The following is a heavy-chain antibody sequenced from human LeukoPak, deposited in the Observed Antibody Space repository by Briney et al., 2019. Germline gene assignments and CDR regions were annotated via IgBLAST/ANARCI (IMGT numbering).Heavy chain of an antibody. D-gene: IGHD3-10*01. J-gene: IGHJ4*02. Sequence: PSETLSPTCTVSGGSVSSGGYYCSWIRHPPGKGLEWIGYVDYRGTTNYSPSLKSRVTISVATSKNQFSLNLGSVTAADTAVYYCARDRPFYFGSGSYYDGFDSWGQGTLVTVSS. V-gene: IGHV4-61*08. CDR3: ARDRPFYFGSGSYYDGFDS. CDR2: VDYRGTT. CDR1: GGSVSSGGYY.